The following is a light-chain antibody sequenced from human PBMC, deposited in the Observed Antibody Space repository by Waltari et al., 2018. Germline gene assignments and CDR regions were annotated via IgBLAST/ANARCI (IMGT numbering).Light chain of an antibody. CDR1: SSDIGAYHY. J-gene: IGLJ1*01. Sequence: QSALTQPPSASGSPGQSVTISCTGTSSDIGAYHYVSWYQPPPGKAPKPMIYEVSKRPAGGPDRFSGSKSGNTASLTVSGLQAEDEADYYCSSYATNNHVFGTGTKVTVL. CDR3: SSYATNNHV. CDR2: EVS. V-gene: IGLV2-8*01.